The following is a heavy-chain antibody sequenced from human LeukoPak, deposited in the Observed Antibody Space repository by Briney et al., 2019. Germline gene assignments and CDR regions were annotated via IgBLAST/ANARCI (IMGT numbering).Heavy chain of an antibody. CDR3: ARGAGSGHYSYFDF. CDR2: IYPGDSET. J-gene: IGHJ4*02. Sequence: GESLKISCKGSGYSFTSYWIAWVRQMPGKGLEWMGFIYPGDSETRYSPSFQGQVTISADKSINTAYVQWSNLKASDTAMYYCARGAGSGHYSYFDFWGRGTLVTVSS. V-gene: IGHV5-51*01. CDR1: GYSFTSYW. D-gene: IGHD3-22*01.